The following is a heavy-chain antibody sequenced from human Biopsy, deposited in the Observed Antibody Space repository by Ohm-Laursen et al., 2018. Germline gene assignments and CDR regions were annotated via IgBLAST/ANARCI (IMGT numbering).Heavy chain of an antibody. V-gene: IGHV4-59*02. CDR1: GDSVTKYY. J-gene: IGHJ6*02. CDR2: IYYSVMT. D-gene: IGHD4-11*01. CDR3: ARDSGILNYGNFKYYHYCGMDV. Sequence: SQTLSLTCTVSGDSVTKYYWSWIRQPPGKGLEWIGHIYYSVMTNYNPSLQSRVSISVDTSRNQVSLTLSSVTAADTAVYYCARDSGILNYGNFKYYHYCGMDVWGQGTKVTVSS.